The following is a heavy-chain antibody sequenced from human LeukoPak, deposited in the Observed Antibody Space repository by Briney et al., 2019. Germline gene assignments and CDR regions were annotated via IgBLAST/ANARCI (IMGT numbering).Heavy chain of an antibody. CDR1: GLNFNDYG. V-gene: IGHV3-30*18. CDR3: SKASIPNTSYHFDF. CDR2: ISKDGYAY. J-gene: IGHJ4*02. Sequence: GGSLRLSCAASGLNFNDYGMDWVRQAPGKGPEWVAVISKDGYAYFYGDSVKGRFTISRDNSKNTLYLQMNSLRAEDTAVYFCSKASIPNTSYHFDFWGQGTLVTVSS. D-gene: IGHD2-2*01.